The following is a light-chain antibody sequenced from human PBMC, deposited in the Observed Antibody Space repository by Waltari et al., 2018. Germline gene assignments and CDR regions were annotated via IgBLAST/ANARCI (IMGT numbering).Light chain of an antibody. CDR1: QSVRNY. V-gene: IGKV3-11*01. CDR2: DAS. CDR3: QQRNSWPLT. J-gene: IGKJ4*01. Sequence: EIVLTQSPATLSLSPGERATLSCRASQSVRNYLAWYQQKPGQAPRLLIYDASDRATGIPARFSGSGSGTDFTLTISSLEPEDFAVYHCQQRNSWPLTFGGGTKVEIK.